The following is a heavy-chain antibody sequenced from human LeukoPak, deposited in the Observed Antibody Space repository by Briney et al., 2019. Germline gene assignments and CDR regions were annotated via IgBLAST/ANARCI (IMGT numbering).Heavy chain of an antibody. CDR2: IKEDGSEK. CDR1: GFTFSSYS. J-gene: IGHJ6*03. CDR3: ARVRYMDV. Sequence: GGSLRLSCAASGFTFSSYSMNWVRQAPGKGLEWVANIKEDGSEKNYVDSVKGRFTISRDNAKNSLYLQMNNLRAEDTAVYYCARVRYMDVWGKGTTVTVSS. V-gene: IGHV3-7*01.